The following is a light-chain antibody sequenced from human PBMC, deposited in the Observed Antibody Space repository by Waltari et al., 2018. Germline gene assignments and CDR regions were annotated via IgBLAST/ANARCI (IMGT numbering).Light chain of an antibody. J-gene: IGLJ3*02. V-gene: IGLV2-8*01. Sequence: QSALTQPPSASGSPGQSVTISCTGTSSDVGGYHYVSWYQHHPGKAPKFMIYEVSKRPSGVPARLSGSKSGNTASLTVSGLQAEDEADYYCSSYAGSNTWVFGGETKLTVL. CDR1: SSDVGGYHY. CDR3: SSYAGSNTWV. CDR2: EVS.